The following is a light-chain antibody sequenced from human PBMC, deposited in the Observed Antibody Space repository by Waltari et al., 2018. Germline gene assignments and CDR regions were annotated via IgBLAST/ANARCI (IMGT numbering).Light chain of an antibody. CDR3: QTWGTGIVV. J-gene: IGLJ2*01. V-gene: IGLV4-69*01. CDR2: LNSDGSH. CDR1: SGHSSYA. Sequence: QLVLTQSPSASASVGASVKLTCTLSSGHSSYAIAWHQQQPEKGPRYLMKLNSDGSHSKGDGIPDRFSGSSSGAERYLTISSLQSEDEADYYCQTWGTGIVVFGGGTKLTVL.